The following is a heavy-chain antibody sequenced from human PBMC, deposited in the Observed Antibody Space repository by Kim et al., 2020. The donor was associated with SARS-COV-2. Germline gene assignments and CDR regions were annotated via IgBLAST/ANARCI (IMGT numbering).Heavy chain of an antibody. Sequence: GGSLRLSCAASGFTFSTYSMNWVRQAPGKGLEWVSYISSGSSTIYYADSVKGRFTISRDNAENSLYLQMNSLRAEDTAVYYCARVYYGDYYFDYWGQGTLVTVSS. CDR2: ISSGSSTI. CDR1: GFTFSTYS. D-gene: IGHD4-17*01. V-gene: IGHV3-48*04. CDR3: ARVYYGDYYFDY. J-gene: IGHJ4*02.